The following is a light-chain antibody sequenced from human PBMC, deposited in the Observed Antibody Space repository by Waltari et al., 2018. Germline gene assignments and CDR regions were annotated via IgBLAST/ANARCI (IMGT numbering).Light chain of an antibody. CDR3: HQYYTTPQA. V-gene: IGKV4-1*01. CDR1: QSVLSSSNTQNY. J-gene: IGKJ1*01. CDR2: WAS. Sequence: DIVLTQSPDSLTVSLGEGTTINCNTSQSVLSSSNTQNYVAWYQQKPGQPPKVDMYWASTREIGVPDRFSGSGSGTDFTLTISSLQAEDVAVYYCHQYYTTPQAFGQGTKVEIK.